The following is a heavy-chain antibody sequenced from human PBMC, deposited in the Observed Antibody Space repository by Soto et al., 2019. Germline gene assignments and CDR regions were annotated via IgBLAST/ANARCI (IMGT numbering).Heavy chain of an antibody. D-gene: IGHD4-4*01. Sequence: GGSLRLSCAASGFTFSNYAMNWVRQAPGKGLEWVSSISGSGGSTYYADSVKGRFTISRDNSKNTLYLQMNSLRAEDTALYYCAKGSSVTTDFYYYMDVWGQGTTVTVSS. J-gene: IGHJ6*03. V-gene: IGHV3-23*01. CDR3: AKGSSVTTDFYYYMDV. CDR2: ISGSGGST. CDR1: GFTFSNYA.